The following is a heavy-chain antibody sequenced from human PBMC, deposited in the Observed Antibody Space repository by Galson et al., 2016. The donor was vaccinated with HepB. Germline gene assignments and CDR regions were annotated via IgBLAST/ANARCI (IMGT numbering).Heavy chain of an antibody. Sequence: QSGAEVKKPGEPLKISCQGSGYIFNDYWIGWVRQMPGKGLEWMGRIHPRDSHTSYSPSFRGHVTFSIEKSLNTAFLQWTNLEASDSGTYFCARGIVGDGIDYWGQGTLVTVSP. D-gene: IGHD3-16*01. V-gene: IGHV5-10-1*01. CDR3: ARGIVGDGIDY. CDR1: GYIFNDYW. CDR2: IHPRDSHT. J-gene: IGHJ4*02.